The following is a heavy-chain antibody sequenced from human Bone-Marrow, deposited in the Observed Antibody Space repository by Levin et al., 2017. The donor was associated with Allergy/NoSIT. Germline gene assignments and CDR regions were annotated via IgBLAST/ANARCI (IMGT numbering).Heavy chain of an antibody. D-gene: IGHD6-13*01. CDR3: ARVAAAGLDYFDY. V-gene: IGHV1-3*01. Sequence: ASVKVSCKASGYTFTSYAMHWVRQAPGQRLEWMGWINAGNGNTKYSQKFQGRVTITRDTSASTAYMELSSLRSEDTAVYYCARVAAAGLDYFDYWGQGTLVTVSS. CDR1: GYTFTSYA. CDR2: INAGNGNT. J-gene: IGHJ4*02.